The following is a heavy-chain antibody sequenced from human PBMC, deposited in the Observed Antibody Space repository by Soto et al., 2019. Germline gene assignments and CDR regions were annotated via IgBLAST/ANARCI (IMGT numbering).Heavy chain of an antibody. CDR2: TIDSGGRS. CDR3: AKDKMEQWLVGGYYDY. J-gene: IGHJ4*02. Sequence: EVQLLESGGGLVQPGGSLRLSCAASGFTFSSHAMSWVRQAPGKGLEWVSSTIDSGGRSYHADSVRGRFTSSRDNSKSTLYLQMNSLRADDTAIYYCAKDKMEQWLVGGYYDYWGQGALVTVSS. V-gene: IGHV3-23*01. D-gene: IGHD6-19*01. CDR1: GFTFSSHA.